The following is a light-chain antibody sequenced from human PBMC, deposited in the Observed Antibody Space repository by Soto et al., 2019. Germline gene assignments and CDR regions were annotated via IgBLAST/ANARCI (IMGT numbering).Light chain of an antibody. Sequence: VLTQPPSASGTPGQRVTISCSGSSSNIGSNTVNWYQQLPGTAPKLLIYSNNQRPSGVPDRFSGSKSGTSASLAISGLQSEDEADYYCAAWDDSLNGWVFGGGTQLTVL. CDR3: AAWDDSLNGWV. CDR2: SNN. CDR1: SSNIGSNT. J-gene: IGLJ3*02. V-gene: IGLV1-44*01.